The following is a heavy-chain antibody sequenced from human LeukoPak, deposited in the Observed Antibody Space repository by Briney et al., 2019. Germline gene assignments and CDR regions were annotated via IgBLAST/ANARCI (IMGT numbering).Heavy chain of an antibody. CDR3: ARYDSSGYYFDY. V-gene: IGHV4-61*02. CDR1: GGSISSGSYY. CDR2: IYTNGHT. D-gene: IGHD3-22*01. Sequence: PSETLSLTCTVSGGSISSGSYYWSWIRQPAGKGLEWIGRIYTNGHTNYNPSLKSRVTMSVDTSKNQFSLKLSSVTAADTAVYYCARYDSSGYYFDYWGQGTLVTVSS. J-gene: IGHJ4*02.